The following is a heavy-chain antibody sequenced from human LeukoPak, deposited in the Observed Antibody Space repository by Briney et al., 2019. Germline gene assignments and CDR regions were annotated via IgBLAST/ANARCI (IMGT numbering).Heavy chain of an antibody. D-gene: IGHD2-2*01. V-gene: IGHV1-3*01. J-gene: IGHJ6*02. CDR3: ATAKLGYCSSTSCRGYYYYGMDV. CDR2: INAGNGNT. CDR1: GYTFTSYA. Sequence: ASVKVSCKASGYTFTSYAMHWVRQAPGQRLEWMGWINAGNGNTKYSQKFQGRVTITRDTSASTAYMELSSLRSEDTAVYYCATAKLGYCSSTSCRGYYYYGMDVWGQGTTVTVSS.